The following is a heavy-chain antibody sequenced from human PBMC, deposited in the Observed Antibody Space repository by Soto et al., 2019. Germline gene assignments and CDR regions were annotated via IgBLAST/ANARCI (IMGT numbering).Heavy chain of an antibody. Sequence: EVQLLESGGGMVQPGGSLRLSCAGSGFMFSSFAMTWVRQAPGKGLEWVSTTRSNGEHTYYADSVKGRFTVSRDNSKNTLFLEMSSLRAGDSVIYYCAKDSKSVSVSAARVYGMAVWGQGTTVTVSS. CDR3: AKDSKSVSVSAARVYGMAV. CDR1: GFMFSSFA. CDR2: TRSNGEHT. V-gene: IGHV3-23*01. J-gene: IGHJ6*02. D-gene: IGHD2-15*01.